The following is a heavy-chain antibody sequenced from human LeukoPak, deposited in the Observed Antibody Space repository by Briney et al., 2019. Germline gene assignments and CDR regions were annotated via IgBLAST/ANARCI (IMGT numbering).Heavy chain of an antibody. CDR3: AKYAPPSTLLTRFFDS. CDR2: IGPDGGGI. J-gene: IGHJ4*02. V-gene: IGHV3-23*01. CDR1: GFTFSSYA. Sequence: GGSLRLSCAASGFTFSSYAMSWVRQAAGKGLEWVSVIGPDGGGIQYVDSVKGRFTISRDTSKNTLYLQMNGLRAEDTAVYYCAKYAPPSTLLTRFFDSWGQGTLVTVSS. D-gene: IGHD2-21*02.